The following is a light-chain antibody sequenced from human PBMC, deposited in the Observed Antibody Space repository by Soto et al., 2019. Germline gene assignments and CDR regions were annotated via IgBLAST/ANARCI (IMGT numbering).Light chain of an antibody. J-gene: IGKJ4*01. V-gene: IGKV3-11*01. CDR3: QQRTTWPT. CDR1: QSVSSY. Sequence: EIVLTQSPVTLSLFPGERATLSCRASQSVSSYLAWYQQKPGQAPRLLIYDASNRATGVPARFSGSGSGTDFPLTISSIEPEDFAVYYCQQRTTWPTFGGGTKVEIK. CDR2: DAS.